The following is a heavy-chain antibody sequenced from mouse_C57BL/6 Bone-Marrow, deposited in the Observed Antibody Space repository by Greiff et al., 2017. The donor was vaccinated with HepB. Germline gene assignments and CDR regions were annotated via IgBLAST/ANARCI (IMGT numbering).Heavy chain of an antibody. CDR2: IDPENGDT. V-gene: IGHV14-4*01. Sequence: QLQQSGAELVRPGASVKLSCTASGFNIKDDYMHWVKQRPEQGLEWIGWIDPENGDTEYASKFQGKATITADTSSNTAYLQLSSLTSEDTAVYYCTTFYNLFDYWGQGTTLTVSS. CDR1: GFNIKDDY. D-gene: IGHD1-3*01. J-gene: IGHJ2*01. CDR3: TTFYNLFDY.